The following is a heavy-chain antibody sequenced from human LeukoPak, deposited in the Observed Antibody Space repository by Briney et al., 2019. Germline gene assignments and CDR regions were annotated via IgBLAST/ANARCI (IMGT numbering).Heavy chain of an antibody. Sequence: PGGSLRLSCAASGFTFSSYAMSWVRQAPGKGLEWVSAISGSGGSTYCADSVKGRFTISRDNSKNTLYLQMNSLRAEDTAVYYCAKRNDFWSGPYYYYYMDVWGKGTTVTVSS. D-gene: IGHD3-3*01. V-gene: IGHV3-23*01. CDR2: ISGSGGST. CDR1: GFTFSSYA. J-gene: IGHJ6*03. CDR3: AKRNDFWSGPYYYYYMDV.